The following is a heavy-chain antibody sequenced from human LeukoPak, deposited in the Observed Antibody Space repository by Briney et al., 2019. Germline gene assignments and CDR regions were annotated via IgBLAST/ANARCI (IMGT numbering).Heavy chain of an antibody. CDR2: IYYCGST. CDR1: GGSISSYY. CDR3: ARKANYYDSSGQFDY. Sequence: PSETLSLTCTVSGGSISSYYWSWIRQPPGKGLEWVGYIYYCGSTNYNPSLKSRVTISVDTSKNQFSLKLSSVTAADTAVYYCARKANYYDSSGQFDYWGRGTLVTVSS. D-gene: IGHD3-22*01. J-gene: IGHJ4*02. V-gene: IGHV4-59*13.